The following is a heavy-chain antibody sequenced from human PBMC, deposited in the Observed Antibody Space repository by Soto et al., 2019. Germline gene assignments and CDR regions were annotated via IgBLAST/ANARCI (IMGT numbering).Heavy chain of an antibody. D-gene: IGHD3-3*02. V-gene: IGHV3-33*01. CDR3: ARDRSIFVRGSPNDYYYGMDV. Sequence: QEQLVESGGGAVQPGRSLRLSCAASGFTFSSYGIHWVRQAPGKGLEWVALIWYDGHSEFYADSVKGRFTISRDDSKNTLYLQLNSLRAEDTAVYYCARDRSIFVRGSPNDYYYGMDVWGQGTTVTVSS. CDR1: GFTFSSYG. J-gene: IGHJ6*02. CDR2: IWYDGHSE.